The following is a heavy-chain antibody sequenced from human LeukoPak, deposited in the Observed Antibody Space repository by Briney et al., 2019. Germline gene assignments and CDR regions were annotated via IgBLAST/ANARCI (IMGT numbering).Heavy chain of an antibody. CDR3: AKDWPSEWQQLPDYDAVDV. CDR1: GFTFSNYA. J-gene: IGHJ3*01. CDR2: ISDSGST. Sequence: PGGSLRLSCAASGFTFSNYAMTRVRQAPGKGLEWVSTISDSGSTFYADSVKGRFTISRDNSKNTLFLQMNGLRADDTAVYYCAKDWPSEWQQLPDYDAVDVWGQGTMVTVSS. V-gene: IGHV3-23*01. D-gene: IGHD6-13*01.